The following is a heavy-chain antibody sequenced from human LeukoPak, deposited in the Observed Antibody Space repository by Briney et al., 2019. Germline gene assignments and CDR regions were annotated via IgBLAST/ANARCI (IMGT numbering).Heavy chain of an antibody. D-gene: IGHD3-10*01. CDR1: GFTFSSYA. CDR3: AKVGITMVRGVIITISDYFDY. V-gene: IGHV3-23*01. Sequence: GGSLRLSCAASGFTFSSYAMSWVRQAPGKGLEWVSAISGSGGSTYYADSVKGRFTISRDNSKNTLYLQMNSLRAEDTAVYYCAKVGITMVRGVIITISDYFDYWGQGTLVTVSS. J-gene: IGHJ4*02. CDR2: ISGSGGST.